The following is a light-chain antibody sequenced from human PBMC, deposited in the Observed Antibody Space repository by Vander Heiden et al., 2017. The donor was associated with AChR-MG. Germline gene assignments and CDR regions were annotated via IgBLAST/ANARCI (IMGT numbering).Light chain of an antibody. J-gene: IGKJ4*01. Sequence: DIVVPQTPLSLSVTPGQPAPIPCKSRQSLLHRDGKNYLDWYRQKPGQSPQLLIYEASSRVSGVPDRFSGSGSGTDFTLKISRVEAEDVGVYYCRQCIHLPPTFGGGTKVEIK. CDR2: EAS. CDR1: QSLLHRDGKNY. V-gene: IGKV2-29*02. CDR3: RQCIHLPPT.